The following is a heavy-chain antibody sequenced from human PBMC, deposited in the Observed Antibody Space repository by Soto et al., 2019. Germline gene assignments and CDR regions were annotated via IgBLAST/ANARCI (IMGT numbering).Heavy chain of an antibody. J-gene: IGHJ5*02. D-gene: IGHD2-8*01. CDR2: IYPGDSDT. Sequence: GESLKIPCTGVGYSFTRYWNGWVRQMPGKGLEWMGIIYPGDSDTRYSPSFQGQVTISADKSITTAYLQWSSLKASDTAMYYCARGYCTTTICAPWFDPWGQGTLVTVSS. CDR3: ARGYCTTTICAPWFDP. V-gene: IGHV5-51*01. CDR1: GYSFTRYW.